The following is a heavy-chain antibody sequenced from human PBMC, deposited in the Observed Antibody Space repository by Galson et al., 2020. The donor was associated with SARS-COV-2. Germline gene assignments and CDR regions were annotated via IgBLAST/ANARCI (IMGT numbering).Heavy chain of an antibody. CDR1: GFTFSSYG. V-gene: IGHV3-33*01. Sequence: GALRLSCAASGFTFSSYGMHWVRQAPGKGLEWVAVIWYDGSNKYYADSVKGRFTISRDNSKNTLYLQMNSLRAEDTAVYYCARASSPYYGMDVWGQGTTVTVSS. CDR3: ARASSPYYGMDV. J-gene: IGHJ6*02. CDR2: IWYDGSNK. D-gene: IGHD6-6*01.